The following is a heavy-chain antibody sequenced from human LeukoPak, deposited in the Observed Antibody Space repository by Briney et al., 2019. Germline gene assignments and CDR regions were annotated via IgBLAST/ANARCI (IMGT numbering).Heavy chain of an antibody. D-gene: IGHD2-15*01. V-gene: IGHV5-51*01. Sequence: GESLKISCKGSGYSFTSYWIGWVRQMPGKGLEWMGIIYPGDSDTRYSPSFQGQVTISADKSISTAYLQWSSLKASDTAMYYCARLESRGYCGGGSCYPHAFDIWGQGTMVTVSS. CDR1: GYSFTSYW. J-gene: IGHJ3*02. CDR3: ARLESRGYCGGGSCYPHAFDI. CDR2: IYPGDSDT.